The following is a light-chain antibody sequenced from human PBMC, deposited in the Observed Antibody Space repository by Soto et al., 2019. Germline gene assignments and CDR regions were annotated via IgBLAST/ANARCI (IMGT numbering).Light chain of an antibody. CDR1: QGISNY. V-gene: IGKV1-27*01. CDR2: AAS. CDR3: QEATRHPLT. J-gene: IGKJ4*01. Sequence: EIQMNMCPSAVTASVEDRVTITCRASQGISNYLAWYQQKPGKVPKLLIYAASTLQSGVPSRFSGSGSGTDFTLTISIVQPEDFAVYYFQEATRHPLTFAGATKVDI.